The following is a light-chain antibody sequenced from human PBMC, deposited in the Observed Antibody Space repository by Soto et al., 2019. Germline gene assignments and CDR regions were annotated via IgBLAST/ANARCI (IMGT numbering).Light chain of an antibody. J-gene: IGLJ3*02. CDR2: EYD. V-gene: IGLV1-51*01. CDR1: SSNIGNHY. CDR3: GTWDSSLSAWV. Sequence: QSVLTQPPSVSAAPGQKVTISCSGSSSNIGNHYVSWYQQLPGTAPKLLIYEYDKRPSGIPDRFSGSKSGTSATLDITGLQTGDEADYFCGTWDSSLSAWVFGGGTQLTVL.